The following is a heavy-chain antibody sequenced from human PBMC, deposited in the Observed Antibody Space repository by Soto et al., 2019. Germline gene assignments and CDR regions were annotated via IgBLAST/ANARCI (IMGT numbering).Heavy chain of an antibody. J-gene: IGHJ4*02. CDR2: IRNSGGFT. Sequence: VQLLESGGGLVQPGGSLRLSCAASGFTFNNYAMNWVRQAPGKGLAWVSAIRNSGGFTYYADSVKGRFTISRDNSKNTLYLHMNSLRAEDTALYYWAKDYFETNGPYFFDYWGQGTLGTVSS. V-gene: IGHV3-23*01. CDR1: GFTFNNYA. CDR3: AKDYFETNGPYFFDY. D-gene: IGHD1-26*01.